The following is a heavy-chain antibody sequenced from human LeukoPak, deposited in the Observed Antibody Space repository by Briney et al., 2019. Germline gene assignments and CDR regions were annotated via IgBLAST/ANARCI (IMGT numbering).Heavy chain of an antibody. CDR2: INHSGST. CDR1: GGSFSGYY. V-gene: IGHV4-34*01. D-gene: IGHD3-3*01. Sequence: SETLSLTCAVYGGSFSGYYWSWIRQPPGKGLEWIGEINHSGSTNYNPSLKSLVTISVDTSKNQFSLKLSSVTAADTAVYYCARLNFWSGYTYYFDYWGQGTLVTVSS. CDR3: ARLNFWSGYTYYFDY. J-gene: IGHJ4*02.